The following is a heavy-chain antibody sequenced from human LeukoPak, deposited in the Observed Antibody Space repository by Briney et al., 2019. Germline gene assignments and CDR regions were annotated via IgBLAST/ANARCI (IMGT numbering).Heavy chain of an antibody. Sequence: GGSLRLSCAASGFMFSSYSMNWVRQAPGKGLEWASSISSSSDYIFYADSVKGRFTISRDNAKNSLYLQLNRLRAEDTAVYYCAGGYSKGMDVWGLGTTVTVSS. CDR1: GFMFSSYS. CDR3: AGGYSKGMDV. V-gene: IGHV3-21*01. J-gene: IGHJ6*02. CDR2: ISSSSDYI. D-gene: IGHD2-2*03.